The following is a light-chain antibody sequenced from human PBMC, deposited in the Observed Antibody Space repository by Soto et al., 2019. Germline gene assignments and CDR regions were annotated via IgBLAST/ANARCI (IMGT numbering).Light chain of an antibody. CDR3: QQYGTSMYT. CDR2: AAS. Sequence: EIVLTQSPDTVSSSPGERVTLSCRASQSVRDNYLAWYQQKPGQAPRLLIYAASTRATGIPDRFSGSGSGTDFPLTINSLEPEAFAVYFCQQYGTSMYTFGQGTKLEIK. V-gene: IGKV3-20*01. CDR1: QSVRDNY. J-gene: IGKJ2*01.